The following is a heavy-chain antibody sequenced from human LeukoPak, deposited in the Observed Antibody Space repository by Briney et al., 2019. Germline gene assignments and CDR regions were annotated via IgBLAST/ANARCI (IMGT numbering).Heavy chain of an antibody. CDR3: ARFARFLAFDP. Sequence: PSETLSLTCTVSGGSISSGDYYWSWIRQPPGKGLEWIGYIYYSGSTYYNLSLKSRDTISVDTSKNQFSLKLSSVTAADTAVYYCARFARFLAFDPWGQGTLVTVSS. D-gene: IGHD3-3*01. CDR1: GGSISSGDYY. CDR2: IYYSGST. V-gene: IGHV4-30-4*01. J-gene: IGHJ5*02.